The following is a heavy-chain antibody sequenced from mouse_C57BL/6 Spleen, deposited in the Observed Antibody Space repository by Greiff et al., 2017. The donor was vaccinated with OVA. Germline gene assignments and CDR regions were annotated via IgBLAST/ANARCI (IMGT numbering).Heavy chain of an antibody. CDR1: GYTFTSYW. D-gene: IGHD1-1*01. CDR3: ARVGPITTVVEGAWFAY. CDR2: IDPSDSYT. Sequence: VQLQQPGAELVRPGTSVKLSCKASGYTFTSYWMHWVKQRPGQGLEWIGVIDPSDSYTNYNQKFKGKATLTVDTSSSTAYMQLSSLTSEDSAVYYCARVGPITTVVEGAWFAYWGQGTLVTVSA. J-gene: IGHJ3*01. V-gene: IGHV1-59*01.